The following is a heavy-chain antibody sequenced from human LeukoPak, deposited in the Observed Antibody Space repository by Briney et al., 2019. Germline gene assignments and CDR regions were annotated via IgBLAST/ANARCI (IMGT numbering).Heavy chain of an antibody. Sequence: GGSLRLSCAGTGFIFSRHSMNWVRQAPGKGLEWVSPISTSSSYIYYADSVKGRFTISRDNARNSLYLQMNSLRVEDTAVYYCARDSGNYLDAFDIWGQGTMVTVSS. CDR3: ARDSGNYLDAFDI. D-gene: IGHD1-26*01. CDR1: GFIFSRHS. CDR2: ISTSSSYI. J-gene: IGHJ3*02. V-gene: IGHV3-21*01.